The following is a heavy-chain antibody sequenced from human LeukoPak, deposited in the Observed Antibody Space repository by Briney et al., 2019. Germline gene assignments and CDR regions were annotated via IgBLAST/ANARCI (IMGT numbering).Heavy chain of an antibody. V-gene: IGHV1-2*02. Sequence: ASVKVSCKASGYTFTGYYMHWVRQAPGQGLEWMGWINPNSGGTNYAQKSQGRVTMTRDTSISTAYMELSRLRSDDTAVYYCARGRSGGGNDYWGQGTLVTVSS. D-gene: IGHD2-8*02. CDR2: INPNSGGT. CDR3: ARGRSGGGNDY. J-gene: IGHJ4*02. CDR1: GYTFTGYY.